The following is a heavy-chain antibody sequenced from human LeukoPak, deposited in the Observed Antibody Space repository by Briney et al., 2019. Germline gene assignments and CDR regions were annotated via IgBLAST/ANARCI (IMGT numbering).Heavy chain of an antibody. CDR3: ATYRQVLLPFES. D-gene: IGHD2-8*02. Sequence: GGSLRLSCAASRFTFSTFAMIWVRQPPGKGLEWVSSIFPSGGEIHYADSVRGRFTISRDNSKSTLSLQMNSLRADDTAIYYCATYRQVLLPFESWGQGTLVTVSS. V-gene: IGHV3-23*01. CDR1: RFTFSTFA. CDR2: IFPSGGEI. J-gene: IGHJ4*02.